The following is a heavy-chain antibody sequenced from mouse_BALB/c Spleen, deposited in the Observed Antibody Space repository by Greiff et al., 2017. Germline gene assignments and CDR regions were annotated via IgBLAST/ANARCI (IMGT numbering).Heavy chain of an antibody. J-gene: IGHJ4*01. CDR2: IYPGSGST. CDR3: ARRDWDDEVDD. CDR1: GYNFTSYW. V-gene: IGHV1-55*01. D-gene: IGHD4-1*01. Sequence: QVQLQQPGAELVKPGTSVKLSCKASGYNFTSYWINWVKLRPGQGLEWIGDIYPGSGSTNYNEKFKSKATLTVDTSSSTAYMQLSSLASEDSALYYCARRDWDDEVDDWGQGTSVTVSS.